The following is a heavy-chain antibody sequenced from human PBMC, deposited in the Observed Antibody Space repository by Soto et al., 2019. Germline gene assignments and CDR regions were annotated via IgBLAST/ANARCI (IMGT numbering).Heavy chain of an antibody. V-gene: IGHV1-8*01. CDR2: MNPNTDNS. CDR3: ARRAETNGWNGFGADKYYFDF. CDR1: GYTFTSYD. D-gene: IGHD1-1*01. J-gene: IGHJ4*02. Sequence: ASVKVSCKAFGYTFTSYDIYWVRQATGQGLEWMGWMNPNTDNSAYAQKFQGRVTVTSDTSINTVHMELSSLRSEDTAVYYCARRAETNGWNGFGADKYYFDFWGQGTLVTVSS.